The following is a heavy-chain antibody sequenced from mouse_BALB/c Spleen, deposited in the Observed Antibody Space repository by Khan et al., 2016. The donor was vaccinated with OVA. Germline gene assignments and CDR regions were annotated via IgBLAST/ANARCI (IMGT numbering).Heavy chain of an antibody. D-gene: IGHD1-1*01. J-gene: IGHJ2*01. CDR3: ARHEDYYGSRPYFDY. CDR1: GITFSRYS. V-gene: IGHV5-9-3*01. Sequence: EVELVESGGGLVKPGGSLKLSCVASGITFSRYSMSWVRQTPEKRLERVASISSGGSYTYYPDSVKGRFTLSRDNDENTLYLQMSSLRSEDTAIYYCARHEDYYGSRPYFDYWGQGTTLTVSS. CDR2: ISSGGSYT.